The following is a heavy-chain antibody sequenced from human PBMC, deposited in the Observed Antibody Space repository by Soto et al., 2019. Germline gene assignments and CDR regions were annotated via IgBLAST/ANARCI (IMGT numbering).Heavy chain of an antibody. CDR3: ARASNKRGYSYGPDY. CDR1: GGSISSSSYF. J-gene: IGHJ4*02. V-gene: IGHV4-39*02. D-gene: IGHD5-18*01. CDR2: MYYSGTT. Sequence: SETLSLTCTVSGGSISSSSYFWGWIRQPPGKGLEWIGSMYYSGTTYYNPSLKSRVTISVDTSKNQFSLKLSSVTAADTAVYYCARASNKRGYSYGPDYWGQGTLVTVSS.